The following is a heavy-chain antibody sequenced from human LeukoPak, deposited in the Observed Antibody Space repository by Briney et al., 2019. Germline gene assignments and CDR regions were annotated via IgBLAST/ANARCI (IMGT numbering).Heavy chain of an antibody. D-gene: IGHD2-2*02. CDR2: INPNSGGT. J-gene: IGHJ5*02. Sequence: ASVKVSCKASGYTFTGYYMHWVRQAPGQGLEWMGWINPNSGGTNYAQKFQGRVTMTRDTSISTAYMELRSLRSDDTAVYYCARCRSTSCYTWFDPWGQGTLVTVSS. V-gene: IGHV1-2*02. CDR3: ARCRSTSCYTWFDP. CDR1: GYTFTGYY.